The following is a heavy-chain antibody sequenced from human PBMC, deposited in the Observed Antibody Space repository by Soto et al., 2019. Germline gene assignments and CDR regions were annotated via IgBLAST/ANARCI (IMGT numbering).Heavy chain of an antibody. CDR3: ARGALSGSYIFDY. J-gene: IGHJ4*02. D-gene: IGHD1-26*01. CDR1: GYTFTGYY. V-gene: IGHV1-2*04. Sequence: GASVKVSCKASGYTFTGYYMHWVRQAPGQGLEWMGWINPNSGGTNYAQKFQGWVTMTRDTSISTAYMELSRLRSDDTAVYYCARGALSGSYIFDYWGQGTLVTVAS. CDR2: INPNSGGT.